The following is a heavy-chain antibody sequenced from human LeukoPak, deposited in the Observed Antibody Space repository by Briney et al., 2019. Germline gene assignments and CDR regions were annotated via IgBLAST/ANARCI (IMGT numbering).Heavy chain of an antibody. J-gene: IGHJ4*02. CDR3: ARDYYYDSSGYYPHY. D-gene: IGHD3-22*01. V-gene: IGHV3-74*01. CDR2: INSDGSST. Sequence: GGSLRLSCAASGFTFSSYWMHWVRQAPGKGLVWVSRINSDGSSTSYADSVKGRFTISRDNAKNTLYLQMNSLRAEDTAVYYCARDYYYDSSGYYPHYWGQGTLVTVSS. CDR1: GFTFSSYW.